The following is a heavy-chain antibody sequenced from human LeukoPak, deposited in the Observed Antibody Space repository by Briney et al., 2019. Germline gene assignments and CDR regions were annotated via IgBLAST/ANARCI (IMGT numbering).Heavy chain of an antibody. CDR2: INHGGLT. CDR3: ARWAIVATIFNFDY. D-gene: IGHD5-12*01. V-gene: IGHV4-34*01. J-gene: IGHJ4*02. Sequence: SETLSLTCAVYGDSFKNYYWTWIRQSPEKGLEWIGEINHGGLTSYNPSLESRLTLLVDTSKNHFSLKLSSVTAADTAVYYCARWAIVATIFNFDYWGQGTLVTVSS. CDR1: GDSFKNYY.